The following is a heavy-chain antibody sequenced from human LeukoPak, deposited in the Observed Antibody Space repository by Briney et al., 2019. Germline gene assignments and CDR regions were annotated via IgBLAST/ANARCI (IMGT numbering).Heavy chain of an antibody. CDR1: GFTFSSYW. J-gene: IGHJ4*02. V-gene: IGHV3-7*01. CDR2: IKQDGSEK. Sequence: PGGSLRLSCAASGFTFSSYWMSWVRQAPGKGLEWVANIKQDGSEKYYVDSVKGRFTISRDSAKNSLYLQMNSLRAEDTAVYYCARWDYGGNAGYFDYWGQGTLVTVSS. D-gene: IGHD4-23*01. CDR3: ARWDYGGNAGYFDY.